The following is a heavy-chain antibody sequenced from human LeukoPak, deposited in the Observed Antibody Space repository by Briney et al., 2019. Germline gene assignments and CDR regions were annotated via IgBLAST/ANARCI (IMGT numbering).Heavy chain of an antibody. CDR3: ARGGFLEFTPMANWFDP. Sequence: ASVKVSCKASGYTFTSYDINWVRQATGQGLEWMGWMNPNSGNTGYAQKFQGRVTMTRNTSISTAYMELSSLRSEDTAVYYCARGGFLEFTPMANWFDPWGQGTLVTVSS. D-gene: IGHD3-3*01. CDR2: MNPNSGNT. J-gene: IGHJ5*02. CDR1: GYTFTSYD. V-gene: IGHV1-8*01.